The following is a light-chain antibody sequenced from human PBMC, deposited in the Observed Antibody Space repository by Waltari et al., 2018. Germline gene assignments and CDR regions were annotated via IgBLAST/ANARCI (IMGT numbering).Light chain of an antibody. Sequence: DIQMTQSPSSLSASIGDRVTITCRASEGIRTYVAWFQQKPGKAPKSLIYAASTLHRGVPSKFTGSGFETDFTLTITSLQPDDFATYYCQQYNQYPRTFGQGTRLE. CDR2: AAS. CDR1: EGIRTY. CDR3: QQYNQYPRT. V-gene: IGKV1-16*02. J-gene: IGKJ2*02.